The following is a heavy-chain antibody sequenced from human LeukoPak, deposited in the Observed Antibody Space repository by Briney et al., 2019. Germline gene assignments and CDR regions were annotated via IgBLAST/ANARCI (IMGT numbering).Heavy chain of an antibody. J-gene: IGHJ4*02. D-gene: IGHD6-13*01. CDR1: GVNVSSNY. V-gene: IGHV3-21*01. CDR2: ISSSSSYI. CDR3: ARSPRYSRLNRG. Sequence: PGGSLRLSCAASGVNVSSNYMSWVRQAPGKGLEWVSSISSSSSYIYYADSVKGRFTISRDNAKNSLYLQMNSLRAEDTALYYCARSPRYSRLNRGWGQGTLVTVSS.